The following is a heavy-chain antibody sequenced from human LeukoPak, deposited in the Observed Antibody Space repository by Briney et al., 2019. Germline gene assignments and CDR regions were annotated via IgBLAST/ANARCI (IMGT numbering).Heavy chain of an antibody. CDR1: GGSIRSSNYN. CDR3: ARHPGGSSFDY. CDR2: IYYSGST. Sequence: SETLSLTCTVSGGSIRSSNYNWGWIRQPPGKGLEWIAAIYYSGSTYYNPSLKSRVTISVDTSKNQFSLKLSSVTAADTAVYYCARHPGGSSFDYWGQGTLVTVSS. V-gene: IGHV4-39*01. D-gene: IGHD1-26*01. J-gene: IGHJ4*02.